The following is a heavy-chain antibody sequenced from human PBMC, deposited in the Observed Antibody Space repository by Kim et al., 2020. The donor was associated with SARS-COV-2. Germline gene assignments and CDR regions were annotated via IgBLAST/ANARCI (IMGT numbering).Heavy chain of an antibody. J-gene: IGHJ4*02. CDR3: ARESSGYPDY. V-gene: IGHV3-33*01. D-gene: IGHD3-22*01. CDR2: IWYDGSRT. CDR1: GFIFSSYG. Sequence: GGSLRLSCVSSGFIFSSYGFHWVRQAPGKGLEWVANIWYDGSRTYYADSVEGRFTVSRDYSHNTLYLQITSLRAEDTALYYCARESSGYPDYWGQGTLVTVSS.